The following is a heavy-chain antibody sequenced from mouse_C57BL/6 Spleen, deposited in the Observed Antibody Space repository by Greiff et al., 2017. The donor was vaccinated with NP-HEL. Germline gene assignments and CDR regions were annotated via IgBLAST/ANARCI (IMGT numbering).Heavy chain of an antibody. J-gene: IGHJ3*01. CDR1: YTFTDYYM. Sequence: VQVVESGPELVKPGASVKMSCKASGYTFTDYYMHWVKQKPGKGLEWIGEIYPGSGNTYYNEKFKGKATLTADTSSSTAYMQLSSLTSEDSAVYFCARRGYYGFAYWGQGTLVTVSA. D-gene: IGHD2-3*01. V-gene: IGHV1-83*01. CDR2: YPGSGNTY. CDR3: RRGYYGFAY.